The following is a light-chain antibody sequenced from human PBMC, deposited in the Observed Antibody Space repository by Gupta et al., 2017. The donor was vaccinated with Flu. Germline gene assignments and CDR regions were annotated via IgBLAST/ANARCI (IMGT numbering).Light chain of an antibody. CDR3: QQYGSSLWT. Sequence: EIVLTQSPGTLSLSPGERATLSCRASQSVSSSYLAWYQQKPGQAPRLLIYRASSRATGIPDRFSGSGSGTDFTLTSSRLETEEFAVYYCQQYGSSLWTFGQGTKVEI. CDR2: RAS. CDR1: QSVSSSY. J-gene: IGKJ1*01. V-gene: IGKV3-20*01.